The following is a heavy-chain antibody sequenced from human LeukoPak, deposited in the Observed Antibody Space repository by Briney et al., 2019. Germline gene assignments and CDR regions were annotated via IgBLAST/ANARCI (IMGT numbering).Heavy chain of an antibody. CDR1: GGSISSSSYY. D-gene: IGHD6-13*01. CDR3: ARAGYSSSWPFDAFDI. CDR2: IYYSGST. J-gene: IGHJ3*02. Sequence: SETLSLTCTVSGGSISSSSYYWGWIRQPPGKGLEWIGSIYYSGSTYYNPSLKSRVTISVDTSKNQFSLKLSSVTAADTAVYYCARAGYSSSWPFDAFDIWGQGTMVTVSS. V-gene: IGHV4-39*07.